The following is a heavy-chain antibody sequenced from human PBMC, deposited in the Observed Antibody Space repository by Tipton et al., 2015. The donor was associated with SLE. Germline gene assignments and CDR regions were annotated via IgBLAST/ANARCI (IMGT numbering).Heavy chain of an antibody. V-gene: IGHV4-59*01. Sequence: GLVKPSETLSLTCTVSGTSISSYYWSWIRQPPGKGLEWIGYIYYSGSTNYNPSLKSRVTISVDTSKNQFSLKLSSVTAADTAVYYCAILVGGVAATLDYWGQGTLVTVSS. CDR2: IYYSGST. CDR1: GTSISSYY. J-gene: IGHJ4*02. CDR3: AILVGGVAATLDY. D-gene: IGHD2-15*01.